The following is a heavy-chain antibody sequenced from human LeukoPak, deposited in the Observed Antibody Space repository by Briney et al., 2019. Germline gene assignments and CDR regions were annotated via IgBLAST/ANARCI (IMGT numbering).Heavy chain of an antibody. CDR3: AGTYYYGSGKPFWFDP. CDR1: GGSISSSNW. Sequence: PSETLSLTCAVSGGSISSSNWWSWVRQPPGKGLEWIGEIYHSGSTNYNPSLKSRVTMSVDTSKNQFSLKLSSVTAADTAVYYCAGTYYYGSGKPFWFDPWGQGTLVTVSS. V-gene: IGHV4-4*02. CDR2: IYHSGST. J-gene: IGHJ5*02. D-gene: IGHD3-10*01.